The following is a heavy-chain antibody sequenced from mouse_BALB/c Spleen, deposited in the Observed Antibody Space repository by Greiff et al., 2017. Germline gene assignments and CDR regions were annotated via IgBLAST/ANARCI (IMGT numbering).Heavy chain of an antibody. CDR1: GFTFSDYY. J-gene: IGHJ3*01. Sequence: DVKVEESGGGLVKPGGSLKLSCAASGFTFSDYYMYWVRQTPEKRLEWVATISDGGSYTYYPDSVKGRFTISRDNAKNNLYLQMSSLKSEDTAMYYCANRGLRRGAYWGQGTLVTVSA. V-gene: IGHV5-4*02. CDR2: ISDGGSYT. D-gene: IGHD2-4*01. CDR3: ANRGLRRGAY.